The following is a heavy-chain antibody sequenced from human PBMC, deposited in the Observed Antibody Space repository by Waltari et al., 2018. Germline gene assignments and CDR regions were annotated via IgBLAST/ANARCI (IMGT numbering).Heavy chain of an antibody. D-gene: IGHD1-1*01. V-gene: IGHV4-39*01. Sequence: QPQLQESGPGLVQPSETLSLICTVSGGSISSSSYYWGWIRQPPGGGPEWIGSIHNSGSTDYNPSLKSRVTISVDTSKSQVSLKLSSVTAADTAVYYCARQGDSGSRYHYDWFDPWGQGTLVTVSS. CDR3: ARQGDSGSRYHYDWFDP. J-gene: IGHJ5*02. CDR2: IHNSGST. CDR1: GGSISSSSYY.